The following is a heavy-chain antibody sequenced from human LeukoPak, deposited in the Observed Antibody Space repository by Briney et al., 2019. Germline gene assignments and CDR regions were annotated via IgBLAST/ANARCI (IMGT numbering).Heavy chain of an antibody. CDR1: GFTFSSYG. J-gene: IGHJ4*02. Sequence: GGSLRLSCVTSGFTFSSYGMSWVRQAPGKGLEWVSAISGSGGSTYYADSVKGRFTISRDNSKNTLYLQMNSLRAEDTAVYYCAKEGGYGELSSYFDYWGQGTLVTVSS. CDR2: ISGSGGST. CDR3: AKEGGYGELSSYFDY. V-gene: IGHV3-23*01. D-gene: IGHD3-16*02.